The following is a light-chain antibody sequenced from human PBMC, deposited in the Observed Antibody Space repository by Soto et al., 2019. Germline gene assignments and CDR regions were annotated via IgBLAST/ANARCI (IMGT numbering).Light chain of an antibody. J-gene: IGLJ2*01. Sequence: QSVLTQPPSASGSPGQSVTISCTGTSSDIGGYNFVSWYQQHPGKAPKLMIDEVNKRPSGVPDRFSGSKSGNTASLTVSGLQAEDEADYYGSSYADTNNMVFGGGTKLTVL. CDR1: SSDIGGYNF. CDR3: SSYADTNNMV. CDR2: EVN. V-gene: IGLV2-8*01.